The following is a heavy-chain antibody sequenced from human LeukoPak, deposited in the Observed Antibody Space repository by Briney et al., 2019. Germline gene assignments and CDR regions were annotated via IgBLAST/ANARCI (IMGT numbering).Heavy chain of an antibody. CDR2: ISTKNVNT. CDR3: VRSYGGKEFVY. V-gene: IGHV1-18*01. Sequence: GASVKVSCKAPGNTISSYGIHWVRQAPGQGLEWVGWISTKNVNTDYRQMLQGRVTLTTDTATGTAYMELTHLTSDDTAVYYCVRSYGGKEFVYWGQGTLVIVSS. CDR1: GNTISSYG. J-gene: IGHJ4*02. D-gene: IGHD4-17*01.